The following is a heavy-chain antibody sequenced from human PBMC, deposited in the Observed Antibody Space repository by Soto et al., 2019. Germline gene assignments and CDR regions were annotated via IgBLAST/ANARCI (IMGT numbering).Heavy chain of an antibody. Sequence: GGYLRLSCAAPVFTFIRYWMHWVRQAPGKGLVWVSRINSDGNSTSYADSVKGRFTISRDNAKNTLYLQMNSLRAKDTAVYYCARGLHFGYFDYWGQGILVTVSS. D-gene: IGHD2-21*02. CDR3: ARGLHFGYFDY. J-gene: IGHJ4*02. V-gene: IGHV3-74*01. CDR2: INSDGNST. CDR1: VFTFIRYW.